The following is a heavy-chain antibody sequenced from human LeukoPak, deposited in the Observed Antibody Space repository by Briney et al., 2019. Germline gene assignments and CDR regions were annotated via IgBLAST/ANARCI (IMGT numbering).Heavy chain of an antibody. Sequence: PGGSLRLSCAASGFTFSSYAMHWVRQAPGKGLEWVSGISWNSGSIGYADSVKGRFTISRDNAKNSLYLQMNSLRAEDTALYYCAKDTVTNGYYYYGMDVWGQGTTVTVSS. D-gene: IGHD4-17*01. CDR3: AKDTVTNGYYYYGMDV. J-gene: IGHJ6*02. CDR1: GFTFSSYA. V-gene: IGHV3-9*01. CDR2: ISWNSGSI.